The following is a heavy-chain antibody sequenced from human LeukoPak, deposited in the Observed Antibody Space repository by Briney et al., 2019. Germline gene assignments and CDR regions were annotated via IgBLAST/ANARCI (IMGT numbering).Heavy chain of an antibody. J-gene: IGHJ4*02. V-gene: IGHV3-33*03. CDR2: IKYDGSKE. CDR3: GRGMVVGGNCSCGRCLPFDL. Sequence: GRSLRLSCAASGFTFSSYGMHWVRQAPGKGLEWVAVIKYDGSKESYGDSVKGRFTISRDNSKNTLYLQMNHLRSEDTAVYYFGRGMVVGGNCSCGRCLPFDLWGQGTLVTVSS. D-gene: IGHD2-15*01. CDR1: GFTFSSYG.